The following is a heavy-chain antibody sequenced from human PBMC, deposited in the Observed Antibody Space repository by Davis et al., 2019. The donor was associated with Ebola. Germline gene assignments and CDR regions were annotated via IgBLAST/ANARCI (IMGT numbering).Heavy chain of an antibody. CDR1: GFTFSDYA. Sequence: GESLKISCAASGFTFSDYAMSWVRQAPGKGLEWVSAISPSGGKTFYADSVKGRFTISRDNSKNTLYLQMNSLRADDTAHYYCARTFYSGTGTYYNPDYWGQGALVTVSS. D-gene: IGHD3-10*01. J-gene: IGHJ4*02. CDR3: ARTFYSGTGTYYNPDY. V-gene: IGHV3-23*01. CDR2: ISPSGGKT.